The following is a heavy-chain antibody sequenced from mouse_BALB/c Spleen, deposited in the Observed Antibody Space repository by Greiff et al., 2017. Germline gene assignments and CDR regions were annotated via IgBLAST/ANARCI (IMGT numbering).Heavy chain of an antibody. CDR2: ISYSGST. V-gene: IGHV3-2*02. CDR3: ARSYGNPHWYFDV. D-gene: IGHD2-1*01. Sequence: VQLKESGPGLVKPSQSLSLTCTVTGYSITSDYAWNWIRQFPGNKLEWMGYISYSGSTSYNPSLKSRISITRDTSKNQFFLQLNSVTTEDTATYYCARSYGNPHWYFDVWGAGTTVTVSS. J-gene: IGHJ1*01. CDR1: GYSITSDYA.